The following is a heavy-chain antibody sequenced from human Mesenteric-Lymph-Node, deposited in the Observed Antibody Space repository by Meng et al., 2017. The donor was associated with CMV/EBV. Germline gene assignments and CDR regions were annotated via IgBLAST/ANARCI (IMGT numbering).Heavy chain of an antibody. D-gene: IGHD2-2*01. V-gene: IGHV3-74*01. J-gene: IGHJ3*02. CDR2: INSDGSST. Sequence: GESLKISCAASGFTFSSYWMHWVHQAPGKGLVWVSRINSDGSSTSYADSVKGRFTISRDNAKNTLYLQMNSLRAEDTAVYYCARLYCSSTSCMGEDAFDIWGQGTMVTVSS. CDR1: GFTFSSYW. CDR3: ARLYCSSTSCMGEDAFDI.